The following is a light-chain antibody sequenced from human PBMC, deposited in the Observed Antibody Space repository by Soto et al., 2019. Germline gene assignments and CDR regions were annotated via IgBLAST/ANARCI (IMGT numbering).Light chain of an antibody. CDR3: QKYYSYLGT. CDR1: QGISSY. J-gene: IGKJ1*01. CDR2: AAS. Sequence: DIQLTQSPSFLSASVGDSFTITCRASQGISSYLAWYQQKPGKANKLLIYAASTLQSGVPSRFRGSGSGTEFTLTISCLQSEDFATYYCQKYYSYLGTVGQGTKVDIK. V-gene: IGKV1-9*01.